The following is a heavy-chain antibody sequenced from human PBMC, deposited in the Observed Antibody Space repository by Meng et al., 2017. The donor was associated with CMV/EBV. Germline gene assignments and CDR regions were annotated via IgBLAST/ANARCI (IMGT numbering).Heavy chain of an antibody. V-gene: IGHV1-2*02. CDR3: ARDLAVPAARGNYYYYGMDV. CDR1: GSY. J-gene: IGHJ6*02. CDR2: INPDSGGT. Sequence: GSYMHWVRQAPGQGLEWMGWINPDSGGTNYAQKFQGRVAMTRDTSISTAYMELSRLRSDDTAVYYCARDLAVPAARGNYYYYGMDVWGQGTTVTVSS. D-gene: IGHD2-2*01.